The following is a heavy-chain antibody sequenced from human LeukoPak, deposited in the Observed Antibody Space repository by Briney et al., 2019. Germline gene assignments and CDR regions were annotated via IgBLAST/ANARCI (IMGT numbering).Heavy chain of an antibody. CDR1: GYGFTNYW. CDR3: ASLTGYFPGVHFDY. J-gene: IGHJ4*02. D-gene: IGHD1-1*01. CDR2: IYPGDSQT. Sequence: PGESLKISCKGSGYGFTNYWIAWVRQMPGKGLEWMGIIYPGDSQTKYSPSFQGQVTFSADTSINTAYLQWSRKKTSMTVMYFCASLTGYFPGVHFDYCGQGTLVTVSS. V-gene: IGHV5-51*01.